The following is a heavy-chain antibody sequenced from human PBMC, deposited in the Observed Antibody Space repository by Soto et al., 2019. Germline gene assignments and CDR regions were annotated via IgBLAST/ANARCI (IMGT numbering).Heavy chain of an antibody. CDR1: GGTFSSYA. CDR2: IIPIFGTA. CDR3: ASHYDSSGYYYRGLDY. J-gene: IGHJ4*02. D-gene: IGHD3-22*01. Sequence: QVQLVQSGAEVKKPGSSVKVSCKASGGTFSSYAISWVRQAPGQGLEWMGGIIPIFGTADYAQKFQGRVTITADESTSTGNTELRSLRSEDTAVYYCASHYDSSGYYYRGLDYWGQGTLVTVSS. V-gene: IGHV1-69*12.